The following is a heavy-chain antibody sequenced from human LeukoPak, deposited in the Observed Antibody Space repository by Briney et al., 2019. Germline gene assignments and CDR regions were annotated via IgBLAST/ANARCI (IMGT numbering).Heavy chain of an antibody. V-gene: IGHV3-9*01. CDR2: ISWNSGSI. J-gene: IGHJ5*01. D-gene: IGHD6-6*01. CDR3: TRDPRHFDS. Sequence: GGSLRLSCAASGFTFDDYAMHWVRQAPGKGLEWVSGISWNSGSIGYADSVKGRFTISRDNAKSSLYLQMSSLRVEDTAVYYCTRDPRHFDSCGQGTLVTVSS. CDR1: GFTFDDYA.